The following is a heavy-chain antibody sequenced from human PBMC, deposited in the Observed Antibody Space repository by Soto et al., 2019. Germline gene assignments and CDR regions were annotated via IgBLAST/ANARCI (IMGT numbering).Heavy chain of an antibody. J-gene: IGHJ4*02. CDR1: GFTFSSYG. CDR2: IWYDGSNT. D-gene: IGHD2-15*01. CDR3: ARWRCSGGSCYEVDD. Sequence: QVQLVESGGGVVQPGRSLRLSCAASGFTFSSYGMHWVRQAPGKGLEWVAVIWYDGSNTYYADSVKGRFTISRDNSKNTLYLKMNNQRAEDTDVYYCARWRCSGGSCYEVDDWGQGTLVTVSS. V-gene: IGHV3-33*01.